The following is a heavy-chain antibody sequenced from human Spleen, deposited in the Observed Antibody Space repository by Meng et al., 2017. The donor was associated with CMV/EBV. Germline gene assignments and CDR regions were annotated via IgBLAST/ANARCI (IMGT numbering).Heavy chain of an antibody. CDR3: ARRGIAAAWFDP. V-gene: IGHV1-2*02. D-gene: IGHD6-13*01. CDR2: INPNSGGT. J-gene: IGHJ5*02. CDR1: GGTFSSYA. Sequence: CKASGGTFSSYAISWVRQAPGQGLEWMGWINPNSGGTNYAQKFQGRVTMTRDTSISTAYMELSRLKSDDTAMYYCARRGIAAAWFDPWGQGTLVTVSS.